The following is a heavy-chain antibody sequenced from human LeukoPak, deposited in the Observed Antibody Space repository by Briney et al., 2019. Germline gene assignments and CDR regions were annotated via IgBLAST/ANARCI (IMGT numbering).Heavy chain of an antibody. D-gene: IGHD2-21*02. Sequence: SVKVSCKASGGTFSSYAISWVRQAPGQGLEGMGRIIPIFGTANYAQKFQGRVTITTDESTSTAYMELSSLRSEDTAVYYCARVTGTGGDVVVTAPLFYYWGQGTLVTVSS. CDR1: GGTFSSYA. V-gene: IGHV1-69*05. CDR2: IIPIFGTA. CDR3: ARVTGTGGDVVVTAPLFYY. J-gene: IGHJ4*02.